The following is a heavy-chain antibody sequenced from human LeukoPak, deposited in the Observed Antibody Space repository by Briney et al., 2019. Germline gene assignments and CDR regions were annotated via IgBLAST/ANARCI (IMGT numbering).Heavy chain of an antibody. V-gene: IGHV3-21*01. CDR1: GFTFSNYW. Sequence: TGGSLRLSCAASGFTFSNYWMNWVRQAPGKGLEWVSSISSSSSYIYYADSVKGRFTISRDNAKNSLYLQMNSLRAEDTAVYYCAKAPRSIEYSSLSYMDVWGKGTTVTVSS. J-gene: IGHJ6*03. CDR3: AKAPRSIEYSSLSYMDV. D-gene: IGHD6-6*01. CDR2: ISSSSSYI.